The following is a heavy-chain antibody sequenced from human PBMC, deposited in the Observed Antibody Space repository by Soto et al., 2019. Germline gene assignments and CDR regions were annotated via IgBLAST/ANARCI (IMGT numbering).Heavy chain of an antibody. CDR2: VYYSGST. V-gene: IGHV4-59*01. CDR3: ARVPAAYSWFDP. CDR1: GGSIFSSY. Sequence: PSETLSLTCTVSGGSIFSSYWTWIRQPPGKGLEWIGNVYYSGSTNYNPSLKSRITISVDTSKNQFSLNLSSVTAADTAVYYCARVPAAYSWFDPWGKGTLVTVS. J-gene: IGHJ5*02. D-gene: IGHD2-21*01.